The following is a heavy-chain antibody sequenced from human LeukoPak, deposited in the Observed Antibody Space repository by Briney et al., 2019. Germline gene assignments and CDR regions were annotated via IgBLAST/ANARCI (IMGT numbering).Heavy chain of an antibody. CDR1: GGSISSSRDY. Sequence: SETLSLTCTVSGGSISSSRDYWGWIRQPPRKGLEWIGSIYYSGSTYYNPSLKSRVTISVDTSKNQFSLKLSSVTAADTAVYYCARHVEIAVAGPIDYWGQGTLVTVSS. CDR3: ARHVEIAVAGPIDY. D-gene: IGHD6-19*01. CDR2: IYYSGST. J-gene: IGHJ4*02. V-gene: IGHV4-39*01.